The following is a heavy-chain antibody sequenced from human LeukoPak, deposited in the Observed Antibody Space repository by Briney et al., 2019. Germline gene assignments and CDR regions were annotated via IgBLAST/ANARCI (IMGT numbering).Heavy chain of an antibody. D-gene: IGHD7-27*01. CDR1: GGSISSGSYY. CDR2: IYTSGST. CDR3: ARARANWGSGVDY. J-gene: IGHJ4*02. Sequence: SETLSLTCTVSGGSISSGSYYWSWIRQPTGKGLEWIGRIYTSGSTNYNPSLKSRVTISVDTSKNQFSLKLSSVTAADTAVYYCARARANWGSGVDYWGQGTLVTVSS. V-gene: IGHV4-61*02.